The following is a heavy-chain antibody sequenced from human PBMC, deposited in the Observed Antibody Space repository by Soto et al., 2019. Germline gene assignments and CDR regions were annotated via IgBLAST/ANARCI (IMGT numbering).Heavy chain of an antibody. J-gene: IGHJ3*02. V-gene: IGHV3-21*01. Sequence: EVQLVESGGGLVKPGGSLRLSCAASGFTFSSYSMNWVRQAPGEGLEWVSSISSSSSYIYYADSVKGRFTISRDNAKNSLYLQMNSLRAEDTAVYYCARDRGRADCGGDCYLEAFDIWGQGTMVTVSS. CDR2: ISSSSSYI. CDR1: GFTFSSYS. CDR3: ARDRGRADCGGDCYLEAFDI. D-gene: IGHD2-21*02.